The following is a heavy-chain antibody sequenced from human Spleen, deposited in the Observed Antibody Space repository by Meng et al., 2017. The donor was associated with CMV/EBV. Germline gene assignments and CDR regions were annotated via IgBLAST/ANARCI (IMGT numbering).Heavy chain of an antibody. D-gene: IGHD2-15*01. CDR1: GFTFSSHA. J-gene: IGHJ6*02. CDR3: ARNTPGWHYYYYGMDV. Sequence: GESLKISCAASGFTFSSHAMIWVRQAPGKGLEWVSVIYSGGSVTYYADSVKGRFTISRDKSKNTLYLQMNSLRAEDTAVYYCARNTPGWHYYYYGMDVWGQGTTVTVSS. V-gene: IGHV3-23*03. CDR2: IYSGGSVT.